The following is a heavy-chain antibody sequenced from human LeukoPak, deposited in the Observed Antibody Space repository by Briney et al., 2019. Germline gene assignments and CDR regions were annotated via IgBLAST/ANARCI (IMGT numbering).Heavy chain of an antibody. J-gene: IGHJ6*03. CDR1: GGSFSGYY. CDR3: ARDKFGEDYMDV. D-gene: IGHD3-10*01. Sequence: SETLSLTCAVYGGSFSGYYWSWIRQPPGKGLEWIGEINHSGSTNYNPSFKSRLTMSVDTSKNQFSLRLSSVTAADTAVYYCARDKFGEDYMDVWGKGTTVTVSS. V-gene: IGHV4-34*01. CDR2: INHSGST.